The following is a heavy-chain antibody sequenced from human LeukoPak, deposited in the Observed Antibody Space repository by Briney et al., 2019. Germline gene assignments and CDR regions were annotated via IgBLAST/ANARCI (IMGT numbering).Heavy chain of an antibody. D-gene: IGHD4-11*01. CDR1: GFTFRSYE. V-gene: IGHV3-7*01. J-gene: IGHJ4*02. Sequence: GSLRLSCAASGFTFRSYEMNWVRQAPGKGLEWVANIKQDGSEKYYVDSVNGRFTISRDNAKNSLYLQMNSLRAEDTALYYCARAYDYSNTIDYWGQGTLVTVSS. CDR2: IKQDGSEK. CDR3: ARAYDYSNTIDY.